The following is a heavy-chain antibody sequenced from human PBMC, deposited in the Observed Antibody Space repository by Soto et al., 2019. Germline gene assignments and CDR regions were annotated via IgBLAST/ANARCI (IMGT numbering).Heavy chain of an antibody. J-gene: IGHJ4*02. CDR3: TRGASGYGNFDY. CDR2: INSDGSSI. Sequence: EVQLVESGGGLVQPGGSLRLSCVASGFTFSTWMHWVRQAPGKGLVWVSRINSDGSSITYADSVKGRFIISRDNAKNTLYRQMSSLTAEDTAVYYCTRGASGYGNFDYWGQGVLVTVSS. D-gene: IGHD3-22*01. CDR1: GFTFSTW. V-gene: IGHV3-74*01.